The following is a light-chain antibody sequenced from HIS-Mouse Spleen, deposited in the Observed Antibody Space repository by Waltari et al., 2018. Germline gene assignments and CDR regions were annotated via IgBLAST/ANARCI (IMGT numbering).Light chain of an antibody. CDR1: NIGSKS. Sequence: SYVLTQPPSVSVAPGQTARITCGGNNIGSKSVHWYQQKPGQAPVLGLYDDGDRPSGIPERFSGSNSGNTATRTISRVEAGDEADYYCQVWDSSSDHWVFGGGTKLTVL. CDR3: QVWDSSSDHWV. J-gene: IGLJ3*02. CDR2: DDG. V-gene: IGLV3-21*02.